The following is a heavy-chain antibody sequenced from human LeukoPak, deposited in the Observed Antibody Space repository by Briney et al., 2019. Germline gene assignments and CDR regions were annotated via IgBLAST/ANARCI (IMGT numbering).Heavy chain of an antibody. J-gene: IGHJ4*02. CDR2: IRYDGSNK. V-gene: IGHV3-30*02. Sequence: PGGSLRLSCAASGFTFSSYGMHWVRQAPGKGLEWVAFIRYDGSNKYYADSVKGRFTISRNNAKNSLYLQMNSLRAEDTAVYYCASLPYCGADCYTDYWGQGTLVIVSS. CDR3: ASLPYCGADCYTDY. D-gene: IGHD2-21*02. CDR1: GFTFSSYG.